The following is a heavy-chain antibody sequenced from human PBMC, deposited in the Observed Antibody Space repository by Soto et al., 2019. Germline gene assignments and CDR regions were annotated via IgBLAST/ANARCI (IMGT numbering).Heavy chain of an antibody. D-gene: IGHD6-19*01. Sequence: EVQLVESGGGLVKPGGSLRLSCAASGFTFSSYSMNWVRQAPGKGLEWVSSISSSSYIYYADSVKGRFTISSDNAKNSLYLQMNSLRAEDTAVYYCARDKGIAVAGTTGYFDYWGQGTLVTVSS. CDR3: ARDKGIAVAGTTGYFDY. CDR1: GFTFSSYS. CDR2: ISSSSYI. V-gene: IGHV3-21*01. J-gene: IGHJ4*02.